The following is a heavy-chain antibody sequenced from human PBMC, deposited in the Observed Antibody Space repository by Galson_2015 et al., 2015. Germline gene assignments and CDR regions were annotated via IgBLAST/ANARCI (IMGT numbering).Heavy chain of an antibody. CDR1: GFTFSSYW. V-gene: IGHV3-74*01. J-gene: IGHJ5*02. Sequence: SLRLSCAASGFTFSSYWMHWVRQAPGKGLVWVSRINSDGSSTSYADSVKGRFTISRDNAKNTLYLQMNSLRAEDTAVYYCAREYSSGWTQRVGSANWFDPWGQGTLVTVSS. D-gene: IGHD6-19*01. CDR2: INSDGSST. CDR3: AREYSSGWTQRVGSANWFDP.